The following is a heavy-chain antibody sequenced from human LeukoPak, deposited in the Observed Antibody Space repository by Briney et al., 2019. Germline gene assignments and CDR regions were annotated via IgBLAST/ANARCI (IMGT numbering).Heavy chain of an antibody. V-gene: IGHV4-59*01. CDR2: IYYSGGT. Sequence: PSETLSLTCTVSGGSISTYYWNWIRQPPGKGLEWISDIYYSGGTTSNPSLKSRVTISVYTSKNQFSLKLSSVIAADTAVYYCAAGQVRATDFDYWGQGILVTVSS. D-gene: IGHD1-26*01. CDR1: GGSISTYY. J-gene: IGHJ4*02. CDR3: AAGQVRATDFDY.